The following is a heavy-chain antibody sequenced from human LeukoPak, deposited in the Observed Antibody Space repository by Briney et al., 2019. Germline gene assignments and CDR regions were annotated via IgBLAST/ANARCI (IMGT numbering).Heavy chain of an antibody. Sequence: GGSLRLSCTVSGFTVSSNSMGWVRQAPGKRLEWVSFIYSDNTHYSDSVKGRFTISRDNSKNTLYLQMNSLRAEDTAVYYCARRAGAYSHPYDYWGQGTLVTVSS. CDR3: ARRAGAYSHPYDY. J-gene: IGHJ4*02. CDR1: GFTVSSNS. D-gene: IGHD4/OR15-4a*01. CDR2: IYSDNT. V-gene: IGHV3-53*01.